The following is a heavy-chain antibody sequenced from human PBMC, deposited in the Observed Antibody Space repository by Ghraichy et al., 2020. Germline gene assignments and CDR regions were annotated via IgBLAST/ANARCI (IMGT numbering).Heavy chain of an antibody. CDR2: INHSGST. CDR3: VGWSSGTSPLLDY. D-gene: IGHD3-10*01. CDR1: GGSFSGYY. J-gene: IGHJ4*02. V-gene: IGHV4-34*01. Sequence: SETLSLTCAVYGGSFSGYYWSWIRQPPGKGLEWIGEINHSGSTNYNPSHKSRVTISVDTSKNQFSLKLSSVTAADTAVYYCVGWSSGTSPLLDYWGQGTLVTVSS.